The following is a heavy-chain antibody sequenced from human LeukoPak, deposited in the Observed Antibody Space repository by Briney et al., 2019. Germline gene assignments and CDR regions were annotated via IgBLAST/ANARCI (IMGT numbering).Heavy chain of an antibody. J-gene: IGHJ3*02. Sequence: PSETLSLTCTVSGGSISSYYWSWIRQPPGKGLEWIGYIYYSGSTNYNPSLKSRVTISVDTSKNQFSLKLSSVTAADTAVYYCARGDYYDSSNIDIWGQGTMVTVSS. CDR1: GGSISSYY. CDR3: ARGDYYDSSNIDI. CDR2: IYYSGST. D-gene: IGHD3-22*01. V-gene: IGHV4-59*01.